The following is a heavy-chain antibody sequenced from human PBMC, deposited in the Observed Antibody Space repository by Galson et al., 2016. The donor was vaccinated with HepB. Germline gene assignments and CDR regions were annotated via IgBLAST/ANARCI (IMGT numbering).Heavy chain of an antibody. J-gene: IGHJ4*02. D-gene: IGHD1-26*01. V-gene: IGHV3-23*01. CDR3: TKEGLKSYAQL. CDR2: ISGSGDRT. Sequence: SLRLSCAASGFTSSSYSMSWVRQAPGKGLEWVSAISGSGDRTYYPDSVKGRFTISRDNSKNTLYLQMSSLRAEDTAVYYCTKEGLKSYAQLWGQGTLVTVSS. CDR1: GFTSSSYS.